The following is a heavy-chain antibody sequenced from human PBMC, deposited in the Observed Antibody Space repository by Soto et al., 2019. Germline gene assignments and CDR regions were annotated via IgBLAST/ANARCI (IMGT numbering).Heavy chain of an antibody. J-gene: IGHJ6*02. D-gene: IGHD6-19*01. CDR3: ARGGWRYYSYYCMDV. CDR2: INHSGST. Sequence: AETLARTFTVYGGSFSCYYWSWIRQPPGKGLEWIGEINHSGSTNYNPSLKSRVTISVDTSKKQFSLKLSSVTAADTAVYYCARGGWRYYSYYCMDVCLQGTAVT. V-gene: IGHV4-34*01. CDR1: GGSFSCYY.